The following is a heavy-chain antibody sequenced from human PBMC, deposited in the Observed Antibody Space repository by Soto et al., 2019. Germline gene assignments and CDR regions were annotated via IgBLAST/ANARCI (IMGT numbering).Heavy chain of an antibody. V-gene: IGHV3-66*01. J-gene: IGHJ4*02. CDR2: IYSGGST. Sequence: EVQLVESGGGLVQPGGSLRLSCAASGFTVSTQYMSWVRQAPGKGLEWVLVIYSGGSTFYADSVRGRFTISRDNSKNTVNLQMNSLRAEDTAVYYCARDPWAADYWGQGTLVTVSS. CDR3: ARDPWAADY. CDR1: GFTVSTQY. D-gene: IGHD3-16*01.